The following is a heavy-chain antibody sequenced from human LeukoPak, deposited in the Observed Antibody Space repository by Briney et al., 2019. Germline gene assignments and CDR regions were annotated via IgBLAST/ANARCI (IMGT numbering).Heavy chain of an antibody. CDR1: GFTFDDYA. CDR2: ISWNSGSI. D-gene: IGHD6-13*01. Sequence: PGRSLRLSCAAPGFTFDDYAMHWVRQAPGKGLEWVSGISWNSGSIGHADSVKGRFTISRDNAKNSLYLQMNSLRAEDTALYYCAKDRYSSSWPTMDVWGKGTTVTVSS. J-gene: IGHJ6*03. V-gene: IGHV3-9*01. CDR3: AKDRYSSSWPTMDV.